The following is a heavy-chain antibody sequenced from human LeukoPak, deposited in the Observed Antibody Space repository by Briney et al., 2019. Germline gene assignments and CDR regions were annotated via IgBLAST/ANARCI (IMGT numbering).Heavy chain of an antibody. J-gene: IGHJ4*02. CDR3: ARGRSYGNFEY. D-gene: IGHD5-18*01. CDR2: INSDGSST. CDR1: GFTFSSYW. V-gene: IGHV3-74*01. Sequence: GGSLRLSCAASGFTFSSYWMHWVRQGPGKGLVWVSRINSDGSSTSYADYVKGRFTISRDNAKNTLYLQMNSLRAEDTAVYCCARGRSYGNFEYWGQGTLVTVSS.